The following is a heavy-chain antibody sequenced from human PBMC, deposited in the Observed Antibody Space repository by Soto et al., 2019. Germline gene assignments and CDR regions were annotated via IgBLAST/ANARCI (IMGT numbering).Heavy chain of an antibody. CDR1: GGTFSSYA. J-gene: IGHJ2*01. CDR2: IIPIFGTA. CDR3: AGAGIVVVDNWCFDL. D-gene: IGHD3-22*01. Sequence: QVQLVQSGAEVKKPGSSVKVSCKASGGTFSSYAISWVRQAPGQGLEWMGGIIPIFGTANYAQKFQGRVTITADESPSTAYMELSSLSSEDTAVYYCAGAGIVVVDNWCFDLWGRGTLVTVSS. V-gene: IGHV1-69*12.